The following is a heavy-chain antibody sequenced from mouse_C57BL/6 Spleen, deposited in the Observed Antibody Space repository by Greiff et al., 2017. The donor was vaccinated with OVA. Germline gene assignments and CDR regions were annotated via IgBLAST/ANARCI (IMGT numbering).Heavy chain of an antibody. Sequence: EVQGVESGGGLVKPGGSLKLSCAASGFTFSSYAMSWVRQTPEKRLEWVATISDGGSYTYYPDNVKGRFTISRDNAKNNLYLQMSHLKSEDTAMYYCARAGNYFDYWGQGTTLTVSS. CDR3: ARAGNYFDY. CDR1: GFTFSSYA. CDR2: ISDGGSYT. V-gene: IGHV5-4*01. J-gene: IGHJ2*01. D-gene: IGHD4-1*01.